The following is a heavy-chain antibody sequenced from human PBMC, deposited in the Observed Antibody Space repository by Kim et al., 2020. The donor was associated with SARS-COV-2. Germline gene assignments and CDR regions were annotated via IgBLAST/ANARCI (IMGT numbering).Heavy chain of an antibody. Sequence: ASVKVSCKASGYTFTSYGISWVRQAPGQGLEWMGWISAYNGNTNYAQKLQSRVTMTTDTSTSTAYMELRSLRSDDTAVYYCARDSSVKKYYYGSGSPGRIVDYWGQGTLVTVSS. V-gene: IGHV1-18*01. CDR2: ISAYNGNT. CDR1: GYTFTSYG. CDR3: ARDSSVKKYYYGSGSPGRIVDY. D-gene: IGHD3-10*01. J-gene: IGHJ4*02.